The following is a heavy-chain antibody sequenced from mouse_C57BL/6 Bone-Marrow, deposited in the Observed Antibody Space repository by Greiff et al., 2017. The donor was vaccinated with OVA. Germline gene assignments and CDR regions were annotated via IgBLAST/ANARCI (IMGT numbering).Heavy chain of an antibody. J-gene: IGHJ1*03. CDR2: IHPNSGST. D-gene: IGHD4-1*01. V-gene: IGHV1-64*01. Sequence: QVQLQQPGAVLVKPGASVKLSCKASGYTFTSYWMHWVKQRPGQGLEWIGMIHPNSGSTNYNEKFKSKATLTVDKSSSTAYMQLSSLTSEDSAVYYCARSGTGTKGWYFDVWGTGTTVTVSS. CDR1: GYTFTSYW. CDR3: ARSGTGTKGWYFDV.